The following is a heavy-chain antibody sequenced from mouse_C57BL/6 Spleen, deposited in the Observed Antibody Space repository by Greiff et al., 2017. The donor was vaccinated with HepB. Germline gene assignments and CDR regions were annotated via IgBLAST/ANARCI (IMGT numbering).Heavy chain of an antibody. J-gene: IGHJ3*01. V-gene: IGHV3-6*01. D-gene: IGHD4-1*01. CDR2: ISYDGSN. CDR3: ARDALGLGPVFAY. CDR1: GYSITSGYY. Sequence: VQLQQSGPGLVKPSQSLSLTCSVTGYSITSGYYWNWIRQFPGNKLEWMGYISYDGSNNYNPSLKNRISITSDTSKNQFFLKLNSVTTEDTATYYCARDALGLGPVFAYWGQGTLVTVSA.